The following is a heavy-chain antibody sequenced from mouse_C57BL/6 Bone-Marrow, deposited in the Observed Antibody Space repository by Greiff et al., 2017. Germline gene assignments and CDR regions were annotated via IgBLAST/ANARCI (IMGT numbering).Heavy chain of an antibody. D-gene: IGHD4-1*01. V-gene: IGHV5-16*01. CDR3: ARDLGRHYYAMDY. J-gene: IGHJ4*01. CDR1: GFTFSDYY. Sequence: EVMLVESEGGLVQPGSSMKLSCTASGFTFSDYYMAWVRQVPEKGLEWVANINYDGSSTYYLDSLKSRFIISRDNAKNILYLQMSSLKSEDTATYYCARDLGRHYYAMDYWGQGTSVTVSS. CDR2: INYDGSST.